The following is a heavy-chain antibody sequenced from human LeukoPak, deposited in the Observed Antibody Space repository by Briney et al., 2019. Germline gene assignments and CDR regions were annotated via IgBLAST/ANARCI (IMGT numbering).Heavy chain of an antibody. Sequence: PGGSLRLSCAASGFTVSSNYMSWDRQAPGKGLEWVSVIYSGGSTYYADSVKGRFTISRDNSKNTLYLQMNSLRAEDTAVYYCARVPDSSGWYFDYWGQGTLVTVSS. CDR3: ARVPDSSGWYFDY. CDR1: GFTVSSNY. CDR2: IYSGGST. V-gene: IGHV3-66*01. J-gene: IGHJ4*02. D-gene: IGHD6-19*01.